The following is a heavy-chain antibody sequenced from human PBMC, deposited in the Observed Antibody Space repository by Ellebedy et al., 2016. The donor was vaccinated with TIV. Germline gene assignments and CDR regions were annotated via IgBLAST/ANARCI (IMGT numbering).Heavy chain of an antibody. CDR2: VYQSGTA. V-gene: IGHV4-38-2*02. CDR3: GRLVAASHADS. Sequence: MPGGSLRLSCTDSDSSISSARYWGWIRQSPGKGLEWIGTVYQSGTAWNNPSLRSRVTISLDTSKNQFSLRLKLTSVTAADTAVYYCGRLVAASHADSWGQGTLVTVSS. CDR1: DSSISSARY. J-gene: IGHJ5*01. D-gene: IGHD5-12*01.